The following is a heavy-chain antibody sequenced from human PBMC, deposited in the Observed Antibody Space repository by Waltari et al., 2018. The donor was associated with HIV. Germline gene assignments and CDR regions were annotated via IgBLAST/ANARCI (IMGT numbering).Heavy chain of an antibody. D-gene: IGHD6-19*01. V-gene: IGHV4-39*01. Sequence: QLQLQESGPGLVQPSETLSLTCTVPGGSISSSSYYWGRSRQPPGKGLEWIGSIYYSGSTYYNPSLKSRVTISVDTSKNQFSLKLSSVTAADTAVYYCARLRGSVAGLPGGFYFDYWGQGTLVTVSS. CDR2: IYYSGST. J-gene: IGHJ4*02. CDR1: GGSISSSSYY. CDR3: ARLRGSVAGLPGGFYFDY.